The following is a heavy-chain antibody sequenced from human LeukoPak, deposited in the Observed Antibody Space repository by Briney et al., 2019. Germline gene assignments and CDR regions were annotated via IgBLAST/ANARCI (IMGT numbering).Heavy chain of an antibody. Sequence: GASVKVSCKASGGTFSSYAISWVRQAPGQGLEWMGGIIPIFTTPNYAQKFQGRVTITADGSRSTVYMELSSLRTEDTAVYYCARGVVVMVAAIFFDYWGQGTLVTVSS. CDR2: IIPIFTTP. J-gene: IGHJ4*02. D-gene: IGHD2-15*01. V-gene: IGHV1-69*13. CDR1: GGTFSSYA. CDR3: ARGVVVMVAAIFFDY.